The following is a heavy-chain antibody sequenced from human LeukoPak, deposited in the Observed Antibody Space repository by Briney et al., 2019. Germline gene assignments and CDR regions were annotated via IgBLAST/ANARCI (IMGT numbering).Heavy chain of an antibody. CDR2: TSGSGGST. CDR3: AKDMGYCSSTSCRGYYYYYYGMDV. Sequence: PGGSLRLSCAASGFTFSSYAMSWVRQAPGKGLEWVSATSGSGGSTYYADSVKGRFTISRDNSKNTLYLQMNSLRAEDTAVYYCAKDMGYCSSTSCRGYYYYYYGMDVWGQGTTVTVSS. V-gene: IGHV3-23*01. D-gene: IGHD2-2*01. CDR1: GFTFSSYA. J-gene: IGHJ6*02.